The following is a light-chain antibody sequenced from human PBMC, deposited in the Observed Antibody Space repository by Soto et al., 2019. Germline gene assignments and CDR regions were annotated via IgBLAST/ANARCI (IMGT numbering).Light chain of an antibody. J-gene: IGKJ2*01. CDR1: QSVSSN. CDR3: QQYNNWPPANT. Sequence: EIVMTQSPATLSVSPGERATLSCRASQSVSSNLAWYQQKPGLAPRLLIYGASTRATGIPARFSGSGSGTEFTLTISSLQSEDFAVYYCQQYNNWPPANTFGQGTKLEIK. CDR2: GAS. V-gene: IGKV3-15*01.